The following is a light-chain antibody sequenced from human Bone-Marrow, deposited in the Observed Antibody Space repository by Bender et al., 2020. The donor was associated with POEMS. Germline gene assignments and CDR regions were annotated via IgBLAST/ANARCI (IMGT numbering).Light chain of an antibody. CDR2: DVT. CDR1: TGNVGGYNY. J-gene: IGLJ2*01. Sequence: QSALTQPRSVSGSPGQSVTISCTGTTGNVGGYNYVSWYQHHPGKAPKLMIYDVTNRPSGVPDRFSGSKSGNTASLTISGLQAEDESDYYCSSYTSNTTAVLGGGTKLTVL. CDR3: SSYTSNTTAV. V-gene: IGLV2-11*01.